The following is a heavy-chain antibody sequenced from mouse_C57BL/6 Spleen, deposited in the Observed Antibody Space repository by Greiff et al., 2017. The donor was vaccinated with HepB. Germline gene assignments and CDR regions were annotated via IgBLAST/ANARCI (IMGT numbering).Heavy chain of an antibody. D-gene: IGHD1-1*01. CDR2: ISSGRSTI. CDR3: ARGDYGYFDY. Sequence: EVMLVESGGGLVKPGGSLKLSCAASGFTFSDYGMHWVRQAPEKGLEWVAYISSGRSTIYYADTVKGRFTISRDNAKNTLFLQMTSLRSEDTAMYYCARGDYGYFDYWGQGTTLTVSS. J-gene: IGHJ2*01. CDR1: GFTFSDYG. V-gene: IGHV5-17*01.